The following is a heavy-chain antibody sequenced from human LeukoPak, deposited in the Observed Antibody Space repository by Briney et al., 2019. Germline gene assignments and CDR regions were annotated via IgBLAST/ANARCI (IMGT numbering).Heavy chain of an antibody. V-gene: IGHV3-49*04. CDR1: GFTFGDYA. J-gene: IGHJ1*01. CDR3: TRAPLGKGGSGWYPEYFQH. CDR2: IRSKAYGGTT. Sequence: LAGRSLRLSCRASGFTFGDYAMSWVRQAPGKGREGVGFIRSKAYGGTTEYAASVKGRFTISRDDSKSIAYLQMNSLKTEDTAVYYCTRAPLGKGGSGWYPEYFQHWGEGTLVTVSS. D-gene: IGHD6-19*01.